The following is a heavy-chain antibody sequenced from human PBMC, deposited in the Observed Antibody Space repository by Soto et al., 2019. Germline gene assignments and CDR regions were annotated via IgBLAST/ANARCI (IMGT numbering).Heavy chain of an antibody. Sequence: ASVKVSCKASGYIFTDYYMHWVRQAPGQELGWMGRINPNSGGTNYAQKFQGRVTMTRDTSISTAYTELSSLRSDDTAVYYCARGPEVIDYWGQGTLVTVSS. CDR2: INPNSGGT. J-gene: IGHJ4*02. CDR3: ARGPEVIDY. V-gene: IGHV1-2*06. D-gene: IGHD2-21*01. CDR1: GYIFTDYY.